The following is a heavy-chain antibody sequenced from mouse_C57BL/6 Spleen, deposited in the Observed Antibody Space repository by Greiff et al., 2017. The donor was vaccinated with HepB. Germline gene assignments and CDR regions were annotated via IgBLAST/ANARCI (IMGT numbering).Heavy chain of an antibody. V-gene: IGHV5-17*01. Sequence: EVQRVESGGGLVKPGGSLKLSCAASGFTFSDYGMHWVRQAPEKGLEWVAYISSGSSTIYYADTVKGRFTSSRDNAKNTLFLQMTSLRSEDTAMYYCARRSNYYYAMDYWGQGTSVTVSS. CDR3: ARRSNYYYAMDY. D-gene: IGHD2-5*01. CDR2: ISSGSSTI. CDR1: GFTFSDYG. J-gene: IGHJ4*01.